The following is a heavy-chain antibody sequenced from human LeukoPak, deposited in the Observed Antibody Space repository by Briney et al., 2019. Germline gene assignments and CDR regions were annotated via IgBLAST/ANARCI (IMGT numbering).Heavy chain of an antibody. CDR3: ARSKWLGGGELVDY. J-gene: IGHJ4*02. V-gene: IGHV4-39*07. CDR1: GGSITNSSYY. CDR2: FYYNGST. Sequence: SETLSLTCTVSGGSITNSSYYWAWIRQPPGKGLEWIGCFYYNGSTYYNPSLKSRVTISVDTSKNQFSLRLSSVTAADAAVYYWARSKWLGGGELVDYWGQGTLVTVSS. D-gene: IGHD3-10*01.